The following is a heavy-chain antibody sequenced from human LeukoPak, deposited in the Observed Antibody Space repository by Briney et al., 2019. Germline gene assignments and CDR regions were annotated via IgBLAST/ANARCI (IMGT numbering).Heavy chain of an antibody. D-gene: IGHD6-19*01. J-gene: IGHJ4*02. Sequence: GESLKISCKGSGYSFTSYWIGWVRQMPGKSLEWMGIIYPGDSDTRYSPSFQGQVTISADKSITTAYLQWSSLKASDTAMYYCARRVAVAGQEDYFDYWGQGTLVTVSS. CDR2: IYPGDSDT. CDR3: ARRVAVAGQEDYFDY. CDR1: GYSFTSYW. V-gene: IGHV5-51*01.